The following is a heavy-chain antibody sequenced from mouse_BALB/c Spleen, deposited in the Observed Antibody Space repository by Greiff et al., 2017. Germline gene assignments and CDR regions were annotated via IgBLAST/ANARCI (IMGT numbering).Heavy chain of an antibody. Sequence: VQLKESGTVLARPGASVKMSCKASGYTFTSYWMHWVKQRPGQGLEWIGAIYPGNSDTSYNQKFKGKAKLTAVTSTSTAYMELSSLTNEDSAVYYCTRTAIYYDYDGGAMDYWGQGTSVTVSS. CDR3: TRTAIYYDYDGGAMDY. CDR1: GYTFTSYW. J-gene: IGHJ4*01. V-gene: IGHV1-5*01. CDR2: IYPGNSDT. D-gene: IGHD2-4*01.